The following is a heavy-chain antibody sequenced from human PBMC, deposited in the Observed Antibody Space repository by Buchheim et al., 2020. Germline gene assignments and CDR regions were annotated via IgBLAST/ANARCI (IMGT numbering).Heavy chain of an antibody. CDR3: ARSMIPAAGTGGWFDP. V-gene: IGHV4-39*01. J-gene: IGHJ5*02. Sequence: QLQLQESGPGLVKPSETLSLTCTVSGGSISSSTYYWGWIRQPPGKGLEWIGSIYYSGSTYFNPSLKSRVTISVDTSKNQVSLRLWSVTAADSAVYYCARSMIPAAGTGGWFDPWGQGTL. D-gene: IGHD6-13*01. CDR1: GGSISSSTYY. CDR2: IYYSGST.